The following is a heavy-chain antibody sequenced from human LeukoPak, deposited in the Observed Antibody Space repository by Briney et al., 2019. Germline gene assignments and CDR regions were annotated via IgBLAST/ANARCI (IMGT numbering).Heavy chain of an antibody. J-gene: IGHJ3*02. Sequence: GGSLRLSCAASGFTFSSYAMSWVRQAPGKGLEWVSGILNSGESTYYTDSVKGRFTISRDNAKNSLYLQMDSLRAEDTAVYYCARVNSGSYGMDAFDIWGQGTMVTVSS. CDR1: GFTFSSYA. CDR2: ILNSGEST. D-gene: IGHD1-26*01. V-gene: IGHV3-23*01. CDR3: ARVNSGSYGMDAFDI.